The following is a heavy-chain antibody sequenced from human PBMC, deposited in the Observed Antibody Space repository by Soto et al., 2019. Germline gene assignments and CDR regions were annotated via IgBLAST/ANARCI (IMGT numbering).Heavy chain of an antibody. CDR1: GLTFSSYA. V-gene: IGHV3-74*01. D-gene: IGHD3-22*01. CDR3: ARALTYYYDIDY. J-gene: IGHJ4*02. CDR2: INSDGSRT. Sequence: GWSLRLSCAASGLTFSSYAMHWVRQAPGKGLVWVSRINSDGSRTTYADSVKGRFTISRDNAKNMLHLQMNSLRAEDTAVYYCARALTYYYDIDYWGPGTLVTVSS.